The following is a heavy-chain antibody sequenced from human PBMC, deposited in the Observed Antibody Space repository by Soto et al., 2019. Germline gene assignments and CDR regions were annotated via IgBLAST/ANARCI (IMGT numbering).Heavy chain of an antibody. Sequence: QVRLKESGPGLVKPSQTLSLTCTVSGDSIGSGDNYWSWIRQPPGKGLEWIGYIHSSGGTVYHPSLRGRVSMSVDTSKNQLFLRMTSVSAADTAVYFCARGRRIRLYYYGVDVWGQGTTVTVSS. CDR2: IHSSGGT. V-gene: IGHV4-30-4*01. CDR1: GDSIGSGDNY. CDR3: ARGRRIRLYYYGVDV. D-gene: IGHD2-21*01. J-gene: IGHJ6*01.